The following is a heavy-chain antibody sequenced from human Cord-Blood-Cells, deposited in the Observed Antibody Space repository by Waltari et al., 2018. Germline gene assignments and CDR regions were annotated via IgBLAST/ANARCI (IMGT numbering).Heavy chain of an antibody. CDR2: IYYSGST. Sequence: QLQLQESGPGLVKPSETLSLTCTVSGGSISSSRYYWGWIRQPPGKGLEWIGRIYYSGSTYYNPALKSRVTISVDTSKNQFSLKLSSVTAADTAVYYCARRTYCGGDFYPRDAFDIWGQGTMVTVSS. CDR3: ARRTYCGGDFYPRDAFDI. D-gene: IGHD2-21*02. V-gene: IGHV4-39*07. CDR1: GGSISSSRYY. J-gene: IGHJ3*02.